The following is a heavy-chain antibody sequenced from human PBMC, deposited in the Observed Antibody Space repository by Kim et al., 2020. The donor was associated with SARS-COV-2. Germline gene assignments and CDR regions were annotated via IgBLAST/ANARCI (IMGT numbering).Heavy chain of an antibody. D-gene: IGHD1-26*01. J-gene: IGHJ3*02. Sequence: NYAQKYQGRVTITADESTSTAYMELSSLRSEDTAVYYCAREGVGAGAFDIWGQGTMVTVSS. CDR3: AREGVGAGAFDI. V-gene: IGHV1-69*01.